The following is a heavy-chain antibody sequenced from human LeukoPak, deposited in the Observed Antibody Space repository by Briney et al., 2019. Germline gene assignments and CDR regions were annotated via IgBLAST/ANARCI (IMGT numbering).Heavy chain of an antibody. V-gene: IGHV3-21*01. CDR1: GFTFSSYS. CDR2: ISSSSSYI. Sequence: GGSLRLSCAASGFTFSSYSMNWVRQAPGKGLEWVSSISSSSSYIYYADSVKGRFTISRDSAKDSLYLQMNSLRAEDTAVYYCARDETILWFDYWGQGTLVTVSS. J-gene: IGHJ5*01. CDR3: ARDETILWFDY. D-gene: IGHD3-9*01.